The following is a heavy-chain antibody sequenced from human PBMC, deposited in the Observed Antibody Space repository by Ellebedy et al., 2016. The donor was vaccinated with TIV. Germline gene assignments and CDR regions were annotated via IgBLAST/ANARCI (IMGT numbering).Heavy chain of an antibody. D-gene: IGHD6-19*01. J-gene: IGHJ4*02. CDR2: IFSSGST. Sequence: SETLSLTCTVSGGSMTDYYWSWIRQPPGKGLEWIGYIFSSGSTDYNPSLSSRVTISLDTSKNQFSLQLSSVSAADTAVYYCARRRSSGWYVYWGLGTLVTVSS. V-gene: IGHV4-59*08. CDR1: GGSMTDYY. CDR3: ARRRSSGWYVY.